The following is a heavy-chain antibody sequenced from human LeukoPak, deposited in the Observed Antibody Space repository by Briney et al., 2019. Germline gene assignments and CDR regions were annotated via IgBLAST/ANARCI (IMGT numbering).Heavy chain of an antibody. CDR2: ISAYNGNT. V-gene: IGHV1-18*01. J-gene: IGHJ5*02. D-gene: IGHD6-6*01. CDR3: ARRPEHSGYNWFDP. Sequence: GASVKVSCKASGYTFTTYGITWVRQAPGQGLEWMGWISAYNGNTNYAQKLQGRVTMTTDTSTSTAYMELRSLRSDDTAVYYCARRPEHSGYNWFDPWGQGTLVTVSS. CDR1: GYTFTTYG.